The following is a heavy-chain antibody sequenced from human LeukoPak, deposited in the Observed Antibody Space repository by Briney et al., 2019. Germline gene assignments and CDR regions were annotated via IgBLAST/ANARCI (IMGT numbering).Heavy chain of an antibody. CDR3: ARDHYDSSEFDY. CDR1: GFTFSSYG. CDR2: ISYDGSNK. J-gene: IGHJ4*02. D-gene: IGHD3-22*01. Sequence: GRSLRLSCAASGFTFSSYGLHWVRQAPGKGLEWVAVISYDGSNKYYADSVKGRFTISRDNSKNTLDLQMNSLRAEDTAVYYCARDHYDSSEFDYWGQGTLVTVSS. V-gene: IGHV3-30*03.